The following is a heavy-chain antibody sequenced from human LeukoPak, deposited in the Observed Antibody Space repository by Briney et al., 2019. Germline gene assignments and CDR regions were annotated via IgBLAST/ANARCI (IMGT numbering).Heavy chain of an antibody. CDR3: ARVAYGSSWYVDY. V-gene: IGHV3-74*01. CDR1: GFTFSSYW. Sequence: GGSLTLSCAACGFTFSSYWMHWLRQVPGKGLVWVSRINSDGRSTSYADSVKGRFTISRDNAKNTLYLQMNSLTAEDTAVYYCARVAYGSSWYVDYWGQGNLVTVSS. D-gene: IGHD6-13*01. CDR2: INSDGRST. J-gene: IGHJ4*02.